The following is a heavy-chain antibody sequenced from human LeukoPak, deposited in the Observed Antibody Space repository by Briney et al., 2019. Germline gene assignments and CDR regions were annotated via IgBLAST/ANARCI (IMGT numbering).Heavy chain of an antibody. D-gene: IGHD2-2*01. CDR3: ARLGYCSSTSCPGDRYGMDV. Sequence: PSGGSLRLSCAASGFTLSSYWMTWVRQAPGKGLEWVAVISYDGSNKYYADSVKGRFTISRDNSKNTLYLQMNSLRAEDTAVYYCARLGYCSSTSCPGDRYGMDVWGQGTTVTVSS. V-gene: IGHV3-30-3*01. CDR2: ISYDGSNK. J-gene: IGHJ6*02. CDR1: GFTLSSYW.